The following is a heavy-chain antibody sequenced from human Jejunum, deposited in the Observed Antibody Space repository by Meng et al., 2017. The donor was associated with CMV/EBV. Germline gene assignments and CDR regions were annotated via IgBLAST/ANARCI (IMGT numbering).Heavy chain of an antibody. CDR1: TFSNYA. V-gene: IGHV3-30-3*01. J-gene: IGHJ4*02. D-gene: IGHD2-8*01. CDR3: ARDGQYCTNGLCQFDY. Sequence: TFSNYAIHWVRQAPVKGLDWVALISFDGTNIHYSDSVKGRFIISRDNSKNTLYLQLNSLRPEDTAVYFCARDGQYCTNGLCQFDYWGQGTLVTVSS. CDR2: ISFDGTNI.